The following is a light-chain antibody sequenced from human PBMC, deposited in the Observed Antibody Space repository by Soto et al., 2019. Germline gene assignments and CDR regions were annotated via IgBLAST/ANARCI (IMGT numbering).Light chain of an antibody. J-gene: IGLJ2*01. CDR3: SSYTTSSALV. CDR2: EVI. V-gene: IGLV2-14*01. CDR1: SSDVGGYDY. Sequence: QSVLTQSASVSGSPGQSITIPCTGTSSDVGGYDYVSWYQQHPGKVPKLIIYEVIKRPSGVSHRFSGSKSGNTAPLTISGLQTEDEADYYCSSYTTSSALVFGGGTKVTV.